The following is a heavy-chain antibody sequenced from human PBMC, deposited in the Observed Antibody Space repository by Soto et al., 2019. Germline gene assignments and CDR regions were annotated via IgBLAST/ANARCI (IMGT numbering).Heavy chain of an antibody. CDR2: INPNSGGT. D-gene: IGHD3-10*01. CDR1: GYTFTGYY. V-gene: IGHV1-2*04. CDR3: ARERITMVRGVIIRPNDAFDI. J-gene: IGHJ3*02. Sequence: QVQLVQSGAEVKKPGASVKVSCKASGYTFTGYYMHWVQQAPGQGLEWMGWINPNSGGTNYAQKFQGWVTMTRDTSISTAYMELSRLRSDDTAVYYCARERITMVRGVIIRPNDAFDIWGQGTMVTVSS.